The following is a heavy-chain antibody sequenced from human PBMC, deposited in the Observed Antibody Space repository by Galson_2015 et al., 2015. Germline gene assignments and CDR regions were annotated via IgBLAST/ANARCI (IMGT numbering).Heavy chain of an antibody. V-gene: IGHV3-23*01. J-gene: IGHJ4*02. Sequence: SLRLSCAASGLTFTSYAMSWVRQAPGKGLEWVSSISPTGGSTYYADSVKGRFTISRDNSKNTLDLQMNSLRAEDTATYYCARGARQPDSWGQGTLVTVSS. CDR1: GLTFTSYA. CDR2: ISPTGGST. CDR3: ARGARQPDS.